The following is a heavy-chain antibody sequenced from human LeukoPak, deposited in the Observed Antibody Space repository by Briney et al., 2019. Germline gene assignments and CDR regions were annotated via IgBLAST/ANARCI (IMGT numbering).Heavy chain of an antibody. CDR3: ARDQAMARGVIINYFDY. CDR2: ISSSGSTI. CDR1: GFTFSSYE. J-gene: IGHJ4*02. V-gene: IGHV3-48*03. D-gene: IGHD3-10*01. Sequence: GGSLRLSCAASGFTFSSYEMNWVRQAPGKGLEWVSYISSSGSTIYYADSVKGRFTIFRDNAKNSLYLQMNSLRAEDTAVYYCARDQAMARGVIINYFDYWGQGTLVTVSS.